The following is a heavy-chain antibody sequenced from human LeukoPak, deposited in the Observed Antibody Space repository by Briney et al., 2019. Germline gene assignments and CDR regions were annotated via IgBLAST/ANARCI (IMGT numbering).Heavy chain of an antibody. CDR2: IYYSGST. CDR3: ARRRRIAVAGLGGYFDY. J-gene: IGHJ4*02. V-gene: IGHV4-39*01. D-gene: IGHD6-19*01. CDR1: GGSISSSSHY. Sequence: TSETLSLTCTVSGGSISSSSHYWGWIRQPPGKGLEWIGSIYYSGSTYYNPSLKSRVTISVDTSKNQFSLKLSPVTAADTAVYYCARRRRIAVAGLGGYFDYWGQGTLVTVSS.